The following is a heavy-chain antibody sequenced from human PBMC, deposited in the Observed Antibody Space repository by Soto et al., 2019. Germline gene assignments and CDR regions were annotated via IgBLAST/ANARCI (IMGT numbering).Heavy chain of an antibody. CDR2: ISSSSSYT. D-gene: IGHD6-19*01. Sequence: QVQLVESGGGLVKPGGSLRLSCAASGFTFSDYYMSWIRQAPGKGLEWVSYISSSSSYTNYADSVKGRFTISRDNAKNSLYLQMNSLRAEDKAVYYCARVIAVAGLDYWGQGTLVTVSS. CDR1: GFTFSDYY. CDR3: ARVIAVAGLDY. J-gene: IGHJ4*02. V-gene: IGHV3-11*05.